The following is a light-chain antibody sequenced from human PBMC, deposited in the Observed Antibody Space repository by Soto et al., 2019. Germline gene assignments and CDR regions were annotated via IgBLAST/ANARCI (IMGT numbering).Light chain of an antibody. CDR1: SSNIGNNY. Sequence: QSVLTQSPSVSAAPGQTVTISCSGSSSNIGNNYVSWYQQLPGTAPKLLIYDNNKRPSGIPDRFSGSKSGTSGTLDITGLQTGDEADYYCATWDGSLPGEVFGGGTQLPVL. V-gene: IGLV1-51*01. CDR3: ATWDGSLPGEV. CDR2: DNN. J-gene: IGLJ2*01.